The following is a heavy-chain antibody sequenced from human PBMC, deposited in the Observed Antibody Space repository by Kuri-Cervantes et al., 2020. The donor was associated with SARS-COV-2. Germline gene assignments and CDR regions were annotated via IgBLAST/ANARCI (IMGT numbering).Heavy chain of an antibody. Sequence: SGPTLVKPTQTLTLTCTFSGFSLSSNGMRVSWIRQSPGKALEWLARFDWDGDKFYRPSLKTRLTISKDTSKNQVVLRMTNMDPGDTATYYCAQTSWIAVGGGFDYWGQGILVTVSS. V-gene: IGHV2-70*04. CDR1: GFSLSSNGMR. J-gene: IGHJ4*02. D-gene: IGHD6-19*01. CDR2: FDWDGDK. CDR3: AQTSWIAVGGGFDY.